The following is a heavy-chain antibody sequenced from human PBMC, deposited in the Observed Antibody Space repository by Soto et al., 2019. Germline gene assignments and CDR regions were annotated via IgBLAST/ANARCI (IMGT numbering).Heavy chain of an antibody. Sequence: ASVKVSCKVSGYTLTELSVHWVRQAPGKGLEWMGGFDPEDGETIYAQKFQGRVTMTEDTSTDTAYMELSSLRSEDTAVYYCATAPNYYDSSGYRIFDYWGQGTLVTVSS. CDR3: ATAPNYYDSSGYRIFDY. D-gene: IGHD3-22*01. J-gene: IGHJ4*02. V-gene: IGHV1-24*01. CDR1: GYTLTELS. CDR2: FDPEDGET.